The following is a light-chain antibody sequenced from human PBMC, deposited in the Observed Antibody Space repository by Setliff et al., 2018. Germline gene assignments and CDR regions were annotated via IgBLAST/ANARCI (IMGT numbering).Light chain of an antibody. CDR1: SSDVGGYNY. Sequence: QSALTQPPSASGSPGQSVTISCTGTSSDVGGYNYVSWYQQHPGKAPKLMIYEVIKRPSGVPDRFSGSKSGKTASLTVSGLQAEDEADYYCSSYAGSNNYVFGTGTKV. CDR3: SSYAGSNNYV. CDR2: EVI. V-gene: IGLV2-8*01. J-gene: IGLJ1*01.